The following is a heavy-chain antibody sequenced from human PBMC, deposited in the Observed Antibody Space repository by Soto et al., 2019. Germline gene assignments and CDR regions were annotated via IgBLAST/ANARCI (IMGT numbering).Heavy chain of an antibody. CDR3: ARSLGDSTSLDY. J-gene: IGHJ4*02. Sequence: ASVKVSCKASGYTFTSYDINWVRPATGQGLEWMGWINPNSGNTSYAQKFQGRVTMIRDTSTSTVYMELSRLKSEDTAVYYCARSLGDSTSLDYWGQGTQVTVSS. D-gene: IGHD2-2*01. V-gene: IGHV1-8*01. CDR2: INPNSGNT. CDR1: GYTFTSYD.